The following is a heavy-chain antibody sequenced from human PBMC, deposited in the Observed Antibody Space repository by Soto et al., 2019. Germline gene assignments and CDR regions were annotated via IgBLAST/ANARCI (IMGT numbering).Heavy chain of an antibody. CDR1: GGSISSYY. CDR3: ARQGFGPLHGLVDV. V-gene: IGHV4-59*08. D-gene: IGHD3-10*01. Sequence: QVQLQESGPGLVKPSETLSLSCTVSGGSISSYYWSWFRQSPGKRMEWIGYVHHSWGSSYNPSLRSRVAISLDPSKSQFSLKVTSVPATDTAVYYCARQGFGPLHGLVDVWGQGTTVTVSS. CDR2: VHHSWGS. J-gene: IGHJ6*02.